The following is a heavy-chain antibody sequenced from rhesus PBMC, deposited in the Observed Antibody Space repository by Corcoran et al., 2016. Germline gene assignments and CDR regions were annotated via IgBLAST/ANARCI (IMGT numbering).Heavy chain of an antibody. Sequence: EVQLVESGGGLVQPGGSLRLSCAASGFTFSSYGMHWVRQAPGTGLEWVAVISYDVSKKYYADSEKDRFTISRDNSKNMLYLQMNSLKLEDTAVYYCARVGNFWTLGMGLDSWGQGVVVTVSS. J-gene: IGHJ6*01. CDR1: GFTFSSYG. CDR3: ARVGNFWTLGMGLDS. CDR2: ISYDVSKK. V-gene: IGHV3-54*02. D-gene: IGHD3-3*01.